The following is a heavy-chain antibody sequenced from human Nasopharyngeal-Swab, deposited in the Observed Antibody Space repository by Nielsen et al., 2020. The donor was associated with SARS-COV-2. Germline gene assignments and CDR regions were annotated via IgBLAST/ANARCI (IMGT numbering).Heavy chain of an antibody. CDR3: ARGTSIAAPEPPYYYGMDV. D-gene: IGHD6-6*01. CDR2: IIPIFGTA. Sequence: SVKVSCKASGGTFSSYAISWVRQAPGQGLEWMGGIIPIFGTANYAQKFQGRVTITADESTSTAYMELSSLRSEDTAVYYCARGTSIAAPEPPYYYGMDVWGQGTTVTVSS. V-gene: IGHV1-69*13. CDR1: GGTFSSYA. J-gene: IGHJ6*02.